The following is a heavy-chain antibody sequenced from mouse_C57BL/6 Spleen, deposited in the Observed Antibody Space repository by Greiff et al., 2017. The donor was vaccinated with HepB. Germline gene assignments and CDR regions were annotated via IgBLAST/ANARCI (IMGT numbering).Heavy chain of an antibody. CDR3: ATSYDYDVRAY. V-gene: IGHV1-55*01. CDR1: GYTFTSYW. Sequence: QVQLQQPGAELVKPGASVKMSCKASGYTFTSYWITWVTQRPGQGLEWIGVIYPGSGSTNYNEKFKSKATLTVDTSSSTAYMQISSLTSEDSAVYYCATSYDYDVRAYWGQGTLVTVSA. D-gene: IGHD2-4*01. CDR2: IYPGSGST. J-gene: IGHJ3*01.